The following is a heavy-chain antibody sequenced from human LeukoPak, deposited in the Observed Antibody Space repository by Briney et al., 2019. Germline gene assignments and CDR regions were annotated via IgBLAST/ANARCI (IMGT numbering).Heavy chain of an antibody. CDR1: GFTFSSYW. CDR3: ASYDFWSGRRGNWFDP. CDR2: IKQDGSEK. J-gene: IGHJ5*02. V-gene: IGHV3-7*01. Sequence: QSGGSLRLSCAASGFTFSSYWMSWVRQAPGKGLEWVANIKQDGSEKYYVDSVKGRFTISRDNAKNSLYLQMNSLRAEDTAVYYCASYDFWSGRRGNWFDPWGQGTLVTVSS. D-gene: IGHD3-3*01.